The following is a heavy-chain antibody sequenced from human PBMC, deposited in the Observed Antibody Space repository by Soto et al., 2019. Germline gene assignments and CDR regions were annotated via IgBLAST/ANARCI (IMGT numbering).Heavy chain of an antibody. CDR1: GYSFTSYW. Sequence: PGESLKISCQGSGYSFTSYWIGWVRQMPGKGLEWMGIIYPGDSDTRYSPSFQGQVTISADKSISTTYLQWSSLKASDTAMYYRARHGVGDILTGQPDYWGQGTLVTVSS. V-gene: IGHV5-51*01. D-gene: IGHD3-9*01. CDR3: ARHGVGDILTGQPDY. CDR2: IYPGDSDT. J-gene: IGHJ4*02.